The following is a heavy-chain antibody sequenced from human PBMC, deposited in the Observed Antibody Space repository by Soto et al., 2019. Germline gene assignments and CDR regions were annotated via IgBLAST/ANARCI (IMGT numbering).Heavy chain of an antibody. Sequence: SETLSLTCTVSGGSISSSSYYWGWIRQPPGKGLEWIGRIYHSGSTYYNPSLKSRVIISVDTSKNQFSLKVRSVTAADTAVYYCARGLITGSHYSGGWYYFDSWGQGTQVTVSS. CDR1: GGSISSSSYY. CDR3: ARGLITGSHYSGGWYYFDS. J-gene: IGHJ4*02. V-gene: IGHV4-39*07. CDR2: IYHSGST. D-gene: IGHD6-19*01.